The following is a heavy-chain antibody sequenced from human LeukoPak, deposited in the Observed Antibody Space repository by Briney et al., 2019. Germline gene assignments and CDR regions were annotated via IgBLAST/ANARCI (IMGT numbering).Heavy chain of an antibody. CDR2: IYSGSST. V-gene: IGHV3-53*01. D-gene: IGHD3-3*01. CDR3: ASGDLYDFWTSSN. Sequence: GGSLRLSCAASGFTVGTNYMSWVRQAPGKGLEWVSLIYSGSSTYYANSVKGRFTISRDNSKNTVYLQMNSLRAEDTAVYYCASGDLYDFWTSSNWGQGTLVTVSS. J-gene: IGHJ4*02. CDR1: GFTVGTNY.